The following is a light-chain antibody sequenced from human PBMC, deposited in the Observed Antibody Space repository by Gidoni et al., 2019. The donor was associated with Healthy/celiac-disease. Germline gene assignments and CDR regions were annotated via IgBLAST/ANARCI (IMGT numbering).Light chain of an antibody. CDR3: QQYDNLPYT. CDR2: DAS. V-gene: IGKV1-33*01. CDR1: QDISNY. J-gene: IGKJ2*01. Sequence: IQMTQSPSSLSASVGDRVTITCQASQDISNYLIWYQQNPGKPPTLLLYDASNLETGVPSRFSGSGSGTAFTFPISSLQPEDIATYYCQQYDNLPYTFGQGTKLEIK.